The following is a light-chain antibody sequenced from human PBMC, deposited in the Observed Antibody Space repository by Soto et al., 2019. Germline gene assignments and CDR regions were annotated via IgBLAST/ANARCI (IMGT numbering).Light chain of an antibody. Sequence: GDRVTITCRASQSISSWLAWYQQKPGKAPKLLIYDASSLECGVPSRFSGSGSGTEFTLTISSLQPDDFATYYCQQYNSYRTFGQGTKVEIK. CDR1: QSISSW. CDR2: DAS. V-gene: IGKV1-5*01. J-gene: IGKJ1*01. CDR3: QQYNSYRT.